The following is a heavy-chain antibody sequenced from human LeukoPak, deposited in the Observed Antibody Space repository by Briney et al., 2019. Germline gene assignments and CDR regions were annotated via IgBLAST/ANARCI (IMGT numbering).Heavy chain of an antibody. CDR3: ARGVSSGAGGNYYYYYYMDV. CDR2: ISYDGSNK. J-gene: IGHJ6*03. CDR1: GFTFSSYA. Sequence: GGSLRLSCAASGFTFSSYAMHWVRQAPGKGLEWVAVISYDGSNKYYADSVKGRFTISRDNSKNTLYLQMNSLRAEDTAVYYCARGVSSGAGGNYYYYYYMDVWGKGTTVTISS. D-gene: IGHD6-25*01. V-gene: IGHV3-30*04.